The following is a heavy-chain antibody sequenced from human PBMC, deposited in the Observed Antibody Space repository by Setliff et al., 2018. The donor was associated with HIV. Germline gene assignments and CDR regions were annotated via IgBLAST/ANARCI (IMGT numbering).Heavy chain of an antibody. CDR3: ARRIYGNNPYFDY. CDR1: GDSVSGYY. D-gene: IGHD4-17*01. CDR2: VHNSAGS. V-gene: IGHV4-59*10. Sequence: SETLSLTCAVSGDSVSGYYWSWIRQPAGRGLEWIGRVHNSAGSNYNPSLKSRVTMSVDTSQNQFSLKLSSVTAADTAIYYCARRIYGNNPYFDYWSQGTLVTVSS. J-gene: IGHJ4*02.